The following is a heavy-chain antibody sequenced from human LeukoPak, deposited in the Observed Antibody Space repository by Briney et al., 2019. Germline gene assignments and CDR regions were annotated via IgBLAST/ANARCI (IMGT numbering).Heavy chain of an antibody. D-gene: IGHD2-2*01. Sequence: SETLSLTCTVSGYSISSGYYWGWIRQPPGKGLEWIGSIDHSGSTYYNPSLKSRVTISVDTSKNQFSLKLSSVTAADTAVYYCARGPGRNIVVVPAAIDFDYWGQGTLVTVSS. CDR3: ARGPGRNIVVVPAAIDFDY. CDR2: IDHSGST. CDR1: GYSISSGYY. J-gene: IGHJ4*02. V-gene: IGHV4-38-2*02.